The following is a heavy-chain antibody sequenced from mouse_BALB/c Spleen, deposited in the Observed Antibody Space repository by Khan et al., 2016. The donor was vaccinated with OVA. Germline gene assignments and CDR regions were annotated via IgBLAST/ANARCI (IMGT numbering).Heavy chain of an antibody. CDR3: ARGAITSHAMDS. CDR2: IYPGTGST. V-gene: IGHV1-76*01. CDR1: GYIFTNYW. J-gene: IGHJ4*01. Sequence: QMQLEESGAELVRPGASVKLSCKTSGYIFTNYWIHWVKQRSGQGLEWIARIYPGTGSTYSNENFKGKATLTADKSSSTAYMQLSSLKSEDSAVYFCARGAITSHAMDSWGQGTSVTVSS. D-gene: IGHD1-1*01.